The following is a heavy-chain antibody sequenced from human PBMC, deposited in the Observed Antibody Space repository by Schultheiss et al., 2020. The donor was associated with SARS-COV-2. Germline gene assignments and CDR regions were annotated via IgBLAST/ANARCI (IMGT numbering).Heavy chain of an antibody. CDR2: IYYSGST. CDR3: ARGGPGEGSTGAIGDY. D-gene: IGHD3-10*01. CDR1: GASISDSNYY. J-gene: IGHJ4*02. V-gene: IGHV4-61*05. Sequence: SQTLSLTCTVSGASISDSNYYWAWIRQPPGKGLEWIGYIYYSGSTNYNPSLKSRVTISVDTSKNQFSLKLSSVTAADTAVYYCARGGPGEGSTGAIGDYWGRGALVTVSS.